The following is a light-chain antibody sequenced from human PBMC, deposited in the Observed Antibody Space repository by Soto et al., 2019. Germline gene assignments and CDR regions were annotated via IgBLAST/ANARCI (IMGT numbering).Light chain of an antibody. Sequence: DIQMTQFPSTLSASVGDRVTITCRASQSLNNYLAWYQQKPGNAPKLLIYKASNLESGVPSRFSGSGSVTEFTLTIRSLQPDDSATYYCQQNNSYSWTFGQGTKVEIK. J-gene: IGKJ1*01. CDR2: KAS. V-gene: IGKV1-5*03. CDR3: QQNNSYSWT. CDR1: QSLNNY.